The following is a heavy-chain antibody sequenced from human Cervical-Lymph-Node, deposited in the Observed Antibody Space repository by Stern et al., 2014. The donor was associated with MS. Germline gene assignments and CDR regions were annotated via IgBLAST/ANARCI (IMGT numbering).Heavy chain of an antibody. CDR2: MSYDGINK. D-gene: IGHD5-24*01. CDR3: ARVRDGYNFRGFDY. V-gene: IGHV3-30-3*01. J-gene: IGHJ4*02. Sequence: LEESGGGVVQPGTSLRLSCAASGFTLSSYAMHWVRQAPGKGLEWVAVMSYDGINKYYADSVKGRLTISSDISKNTLHLQMDSLRPEDTAVYYCARVRDGYNFRGFDYWGQGTLVTVSS. CDR1: GFTLSSYA.